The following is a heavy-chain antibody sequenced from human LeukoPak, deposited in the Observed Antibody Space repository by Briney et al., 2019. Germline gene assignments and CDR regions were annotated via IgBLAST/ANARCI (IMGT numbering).Heavy chain of an antibody. J-gene: IGHJ4*02. CDR2: ISYDGSNK. D-gene: IGHD5-12*01. V-gene: IGHV3-30-3*01. CDR1: AFTFSSYE. CDR3: ARVGYSGYDYDY. Sequence: PGGSLRLSCAASAFTFSSYEMNWVRQAPGKGLEWVVVISYDGSNKYYADSVKGRFTISRDNSKNTLYLQMNSLRAEDTAVYYCARVGYSGYDYDYWGQGTLVTVSS.